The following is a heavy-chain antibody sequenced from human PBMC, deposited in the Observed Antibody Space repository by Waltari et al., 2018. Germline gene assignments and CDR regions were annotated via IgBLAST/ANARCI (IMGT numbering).Heavy chain of an antibody. D-gene: IGHD6-13*01. CDR3: ARHRGYGSTWGWFDP. J-gene: IGHJ5*02. V-gene: IGHV4-59*08. CDR1: GGSITRYS. CDR2: SDYNGRT. Sequence: QVQLQESGPGLVKPSETLSLTCTVAGGSITRYSRSWIRQPPGKGLEWIGYSDYNGRTNYKPSLNTRVTISLDTSKNQVSLRLSSVTATDTAVYYCARHRGYGSTWGWFDPWGQGTLVTVSS.